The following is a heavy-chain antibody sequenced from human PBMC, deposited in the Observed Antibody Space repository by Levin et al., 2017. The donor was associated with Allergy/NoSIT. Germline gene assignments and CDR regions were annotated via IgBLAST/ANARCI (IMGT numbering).Heavy chain of an antibody. J-gene: IGHJ4*02. Sequence: QAGGSLRLSCAASGFTFSSYGMSWVRQAPGKGLEWVSTIPGSGGDTFHADSVKGRPTIPRAISKNTLYLQMNSLRVEDTAVYYCAKRRLSGVREYYFDYWGQGTLVTVSS. D-gene: IGHD3-10*01. CDR1: GFTFSSYG. V-gene: IGHV3-23*01. CDR2: IPGSGGDT. CDR3: AKRRLSGVREYYFDY.